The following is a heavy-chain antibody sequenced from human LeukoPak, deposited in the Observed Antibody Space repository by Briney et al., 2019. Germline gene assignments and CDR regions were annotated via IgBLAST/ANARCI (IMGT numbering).Heavy chain of an antibody. CDR3: ARRPYSGSPNWFDP. CDR1: GHRFTNHW. J-gene: IGHJ5*02. D-gene: IGHD1-26*01. CDR2: INLGDSDT. Sequence: GESLKISCEVSGHRFTNHWIGWVRQMPGKGLEGMGIINLGDSDTKYSPSFQGQVTISLDKSISTAYLQWRSLKASDTAMYYCARRPYSGSPNWFDPWGQGTLVTVSS. V-gene: IGHV5-51*01.